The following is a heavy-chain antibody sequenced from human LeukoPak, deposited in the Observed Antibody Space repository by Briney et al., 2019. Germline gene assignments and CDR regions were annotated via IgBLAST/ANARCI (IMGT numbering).Heavy chain of an antibody. CDR2: ISYDGSNK. D-gene: IGHD1-26*01. Sequence: PGRSLRLSCAASGFTFSSYAMHWVRQAPGKGLEWVAVISYDGSNKYYADSVKGRFTISRDNSKNTLYLQMNSLRAEDTAVYYCAKAPRPWAIDAFDIWGQGTMVTVSS. V-gene: IGHV3-30-3*01. CDR3: AKAPRPWAIDAFDI. CDR1: GFTFSSYA. J-gene: IGHJ3*02.